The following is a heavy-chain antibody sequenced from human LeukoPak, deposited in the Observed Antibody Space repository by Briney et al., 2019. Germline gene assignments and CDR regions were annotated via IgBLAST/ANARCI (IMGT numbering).Heavy chain of an antibody. J-gene: IGHJ4*02. V-gene: IGHV3-21*01. D-gene: IGHD5-12*01. CDR2: ISSSSSYI. Sequence: LGGSLRLSCAASGFTFGSYSMNWVRQAPGKGLEWVSSISSSSSYIYYADSVKGRFTISRDNAKNSLYLQMNSLRAEDTAVYYCARDRAAGGYLPSFFDYWGQGTLVTVSS. CDR3: ARDRAAGGYLPSFFDY. CDR1: GFTFGSYS.